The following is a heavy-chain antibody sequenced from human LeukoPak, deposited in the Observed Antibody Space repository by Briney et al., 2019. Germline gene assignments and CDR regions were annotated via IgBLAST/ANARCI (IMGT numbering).Heavy chain of an antibody. D-gene: IGHD5-18*01. CDR2: IYYSGST. V-gene: IGHV4-59*01. CDR1: GGSISNY. CDR3: ARGDSYGYGDY. J-gene: IGHJ4*02. Sequence: SETLSLTCTVSGGSISNYWSWIRQPPGKGLEWIGYIYYSGSTNYNPSLKSRVTISVDTSKNQFSLKLSSVTAADTAVYYCARGDSYGYGDYWGQGTLVTVSS.